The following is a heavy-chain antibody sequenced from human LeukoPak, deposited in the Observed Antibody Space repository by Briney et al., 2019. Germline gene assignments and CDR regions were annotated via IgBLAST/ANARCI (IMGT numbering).Heavy chain of an antibody. V-gene: IGHV1-24*01. Sequence: ASVKVSCKVSGYTLTELSMHWVRQAPGKGLEGMGGFDPEDGETIYAQKFQGRVTVTEDTSTDTAYMELSSLRSEDTAVYYCATGGLRYFGVFDPWGQGTLVTVSS. CDR1: GYTLTELS. CDR3: ATGGLRYFGVFDP. CDR2: FDPEDGET. J-gene: IGHJ5*02. D-gene: IGHD3-9*01.